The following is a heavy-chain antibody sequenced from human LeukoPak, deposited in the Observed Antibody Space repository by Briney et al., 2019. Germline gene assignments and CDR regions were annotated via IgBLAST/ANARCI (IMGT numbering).Heavy chain of an antibody. Sequence: ASVKVSCKTSGYTFTEYGISWVRQAPGQGPEWMGWISAYDGNTIYAQKLQDRLTLTTDTSTDTAHMELRSLRSDDTAVYFCARARGDRSGYYRYWGQGTLVTVSS. J-gene: IGHJ4*02. CDR3: ARARGDRSGYYRY. CDR1: GYTFTEYG. V-gene: IGHV1-18*01. D-gene: IGHD3-22*01. CDR2: ISAYDGNT.